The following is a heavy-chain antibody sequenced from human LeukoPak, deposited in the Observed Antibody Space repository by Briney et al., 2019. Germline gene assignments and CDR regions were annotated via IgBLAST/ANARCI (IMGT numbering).Heavy chain of an antibody. V-gene: IGHV4-59*11. Sequence: PSETLSLTCTVSGGSISSHYWSWIRQPPAKELEWIGYSHYNESSKYNPSLKSRVTISVDTSKNQFSLKLSSVTAADTAVYYCARLYDSSGYTNWLDPWGQGTLVTVSS. CDR2: SHYNESS. CDR1: GGSISSHY. D-gene: IGHD3-22*01. CDR3: ARLYDSSGYTNWLDP. J-gene: IGHJ5*02.